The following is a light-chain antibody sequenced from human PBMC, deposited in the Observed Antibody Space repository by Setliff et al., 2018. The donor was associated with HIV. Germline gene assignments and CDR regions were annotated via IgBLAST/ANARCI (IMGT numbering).Light chain of an antibody. CDR1: SSDVGSYNL. V-gene: IGLV2-23*02. J-gene: IGLJ1*01. CDR2: EVS. CDR3: CSYAGSSAYV. Sequence: QSVLTQPASVSGSPGQSITLSCTGTSSDVGSYNLVPWYQHHPGKAPKLMIYEVSKRPSGGSNRFSGPQSGNTPPLPISGPQAEDEADDDSCSYAGSSAYVFGTWTNVTV.